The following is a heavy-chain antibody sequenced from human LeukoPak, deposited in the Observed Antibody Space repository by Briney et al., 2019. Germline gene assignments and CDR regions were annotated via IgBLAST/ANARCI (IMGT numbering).Heavy chain of an antibody. Sequence: GGSLRLSCAASGFTFSSYGMSWVRPAPGKGLEWVSAISSSGSTIYYADSVKGRFTISRDNAKNSLYLQMNSLRAEDTAVYYCARASITMIVGNDYWGQGTLVTVSS. J-gene: IGHJ4*02. CDR2: ISSSGSTI. V-gene: IGHV3-48*03. CDR3: ARASITMIVGNDY. D-gene: IGHD3-22*01. CDR1: GFTFSSYG.